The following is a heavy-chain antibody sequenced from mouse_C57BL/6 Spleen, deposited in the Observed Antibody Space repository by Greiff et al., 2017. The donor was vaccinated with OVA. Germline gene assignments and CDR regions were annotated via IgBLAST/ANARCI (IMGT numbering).Heavy chain of an antibody. Sequence: EVKVEESGPGLVKPSQSLSLTCSVTGYSITSGYYWNWIRQFPGNKLEWMGYISYDGSNNYNPSLKNRISITRDTSKNQFFLKLNSVTTEDTATYYCARDPTGVAYWGQGTLVTVSA. CDR1: GYSITSGYY. CDR3: ARDPTGVAY. J-gene: IGHJ3*01. V-gene: IGHV3-6*01. CDR2: ISYDGSN. D-gene: IGHD4-1*01.